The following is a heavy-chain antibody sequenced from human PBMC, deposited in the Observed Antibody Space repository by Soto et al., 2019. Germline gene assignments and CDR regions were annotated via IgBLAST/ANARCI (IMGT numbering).Heavy chain of an antibody. CDR1: GFTFSSYA. V-gene: IGHV3-23*01. CDR3: AKDRLGPWNY. Sequence: GGSLRLSCAASGFTFSSYAMNWVRQPPGKGREWVSGISGSDGSTYYADSVKGRFTVSRDNSKNTLYLQMNSLRAEDTAVYYCAKDRLGPWNYWGQGTLVTVSS. J-gene: IGHJ4*02. CDR2: ISGSDGST. D-gene: IGHD1-1*01.